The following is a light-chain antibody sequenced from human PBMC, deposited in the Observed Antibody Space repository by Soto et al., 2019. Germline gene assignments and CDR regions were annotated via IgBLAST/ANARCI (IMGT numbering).Light chain of an antibody. Sequence: QSVLTQPPSGSGAPGQRVTISCTGSSSNIGAGYDVHWYQQLPGTAPKLLIYGNSNRPSGVPDRFSGSKSGTSASLAITGLQAEDEADYYCQSYDSSLSVHYVFGTGTKLTVL. CDR3: QSYDSSLSVHYV. CDR2: GNS. CDR1: SSNIGAGYD. J-gene: IGLJ1*01. V-gene: IGLV1-40*01.